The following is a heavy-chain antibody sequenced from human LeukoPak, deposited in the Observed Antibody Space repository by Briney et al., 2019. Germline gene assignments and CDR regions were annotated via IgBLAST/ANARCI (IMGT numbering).Heavy chain of an antibody. V-gene: IGHV4-39*01. D-gene: IGHD6-6*01. J-gene: IGHJ3*02. CDR2: IYYSGST. CDR1: GGSISSSSYY. CDR3: ARSYSSSRDDVFDI. Sequence: SETLSLTCTASGGSISSSSYYWGWIRQPPGKGLEWIGCIYYSGSTYYNPSLKSRVTISVDTSKNQFSLKLSSVTAADTAVYYCARSYSSSRDDVFDIWGQGTMVTVSS.